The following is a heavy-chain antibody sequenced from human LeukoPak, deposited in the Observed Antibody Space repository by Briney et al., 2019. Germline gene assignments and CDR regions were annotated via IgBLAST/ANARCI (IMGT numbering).Heavy chain of an antibody. J-gene: IGHJ4*02. CDR2: ISGSGGRT. V-gene: IGHV3-23*01. D-gene: IGHD3-22*01. Sequence: GGSLRLSCAAFGFTFSSYAMSWVRQAPGKGLEWVSAISGSGGRTYYADSVKGRFTISRDNSKNTLYLQMNSLRAEDTAVYYCAKAPYFDSGGYYYFDYWGQGALVTVSS. CDR1: GFTFSSYA. CDR3: AKAPYFDSGGYYYFDY.